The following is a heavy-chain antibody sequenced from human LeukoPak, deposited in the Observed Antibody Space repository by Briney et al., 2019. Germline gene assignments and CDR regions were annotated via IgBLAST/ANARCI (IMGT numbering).Heavy chain of an antibody. Sequence: SETLSLTCTVSGGSISRYYWSWIRQPPGKGLEWIGYIYYSGSTNYNPSLKSRVTISVDTSKNQFSLKLSSVTATDTAGYYCAGTAYSSSWFDYWGQGTLVTVSS. CDR3: AGTAYSSSWFDY. D-gene: IGHD6-13*01. J-gene: IGHJ4*02. V-gene: IGHV4-59*01. CDR2: IYYSGST. CDR1: GGSISRYY.